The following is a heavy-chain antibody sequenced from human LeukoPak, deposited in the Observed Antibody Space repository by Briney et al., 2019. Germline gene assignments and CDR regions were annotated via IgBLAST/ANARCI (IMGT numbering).Heavy chain of an antibody. D-gene: IGHD6-19*01. J-gene: IGHJ3*02. Sequence: ASVKVSCKASGYTFTSYDINWVRQATGQGLEWMGWMNPNGGNTGYAQKFQGRVTITRNTSISTAYMELSSLRSEDTAVYYCASSTPYSSGWDAFDIWGQGTMVTVSS. CDR1: GYTFTSYD. CDR3: ASSTPYSSGWDAFDI. CDR2: MNPNGGNT. V-gene: IGHV1-8*03.